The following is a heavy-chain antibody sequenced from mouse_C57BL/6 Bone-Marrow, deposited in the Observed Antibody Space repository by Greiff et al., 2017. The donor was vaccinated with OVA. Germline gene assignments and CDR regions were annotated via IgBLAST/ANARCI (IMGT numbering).Heavy chain of an antibody. CDR3: ARTMVTTTWFGD. V-gene: IGHV1-69*01. Sequence: VQLQQPGAELVMPGASVTLSCKASGYTFTSYWMHWVKQRPGQGLEWIGEIDPSDSYTNYNQKFKGKSTLTVDQSSSTTYMQLSSLTSEDSAVDYCARTMVTTTWFGDWGQGILVTVAA. D-gene: IGHD2-2*01. J-gene: IGHJ3*01. CDR1: GYTFTSYW. CDR2: IDPSDSYT.